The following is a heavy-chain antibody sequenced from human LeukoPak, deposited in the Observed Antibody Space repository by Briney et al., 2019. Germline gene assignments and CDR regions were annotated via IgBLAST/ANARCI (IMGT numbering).Heavy chain of an antibody. V-gene: IGHV4-39*01. D-gene: IGHD2-2*01. CDR3: ARRGKNCSSTSCRAFDV. CDR1: GGSIGGSSNY. CDR2: IYYSGST. J-gene: IGHJ3*01. Sequence: WETLSLTCTVSGGSIGGSSNYWGWIRQPPGKGLEWIGSIYYSGSTYYNPSLKSRVTISVDTSKNQFSLKLSSVTAADTAVYYCARRGKNCSSTSCRAFDVWGQGTMVTVSS.